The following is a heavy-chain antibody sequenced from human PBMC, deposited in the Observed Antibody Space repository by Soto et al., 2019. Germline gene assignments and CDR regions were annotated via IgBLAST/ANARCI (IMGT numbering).Heavy chain of an antibody. Sequence: EVQLLESGGGLVQPGGSLRLSCAASGFTFSSYAMSWVRQAPGKGLEWVSYISGSGTTIYYADSVKGRFTISRDNARNSLYLQMNSLRAEDTAFYYCAREREDAFDIWGQGTMVTVSS. CDR2: ISGSGTTI. D-gene: IGHD1-26*01. CDR1: GFTFSSYA. V-gene: IGHV3-48*03. J-gene: IGHJ3*02. CDR3: AREREDAFDI.